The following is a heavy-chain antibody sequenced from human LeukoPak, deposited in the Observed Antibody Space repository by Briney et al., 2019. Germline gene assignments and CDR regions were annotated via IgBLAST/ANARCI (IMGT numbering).Heavy chain of an antibody. Sequence: GGSLRPSCAASGFSFSSYSMNWVGQAPGMGLEWVSYISSDSSVMHYGDAVKGRFAISRDNAKNSLYLQMNSLRAEDTAVYYCARKSGSSGYPFDYWGQGTLVTVSS. CDR3: ARKSGSSGYPFDY. D-gene: IGHD3-22*01. CDR2: ISSDSSVM. V-gene: IGHV3-48*01. J-gene: IGHJ4*02. CDR1: GFSFSSYS.